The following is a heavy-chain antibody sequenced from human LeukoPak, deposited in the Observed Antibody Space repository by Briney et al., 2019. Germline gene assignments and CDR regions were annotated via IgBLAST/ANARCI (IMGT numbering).Heavy chain of an antibody. CDR2: ISYDGSNK. Sequence: GRSLRLSCAPSGFTFSSYAMHWVRQAPGKGLEWVAVISYDGSNKYYADSVKGRFTISRDNSKNPLYLQMNSLRAEDTAVYYCARDSIGGGYDYEGEFDYWGQGTLVSVSS. CDR1: GFTFSSYA. V-gene: IGHV3-30*16. D-gene: IGHD5-12*01. CDR3: ARDSIGGGYDYEGEFDY. J-gene: IGHJ4*02.